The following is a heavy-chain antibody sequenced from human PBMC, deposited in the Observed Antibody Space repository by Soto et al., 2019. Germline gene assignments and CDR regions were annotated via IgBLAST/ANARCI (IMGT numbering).Heavy chain of an antibody. CDR2: IIPILGTV. V-gene: IGHV1-69*01. D-gene: IGHD6-13*01. J-gene: IGHJ4*02. CDR1: GGTFSSYS. CDR3: ASGASRWYPYFFDS. Sequence: QVQLVQSGAEVKEPGSSVKVSCKASGGTFSSYSISWVRQAPGQGLEWMGGIIPILGTVQYAQKFQDRVTITADDSTNTVYMELSSLRSDDTAVYFCASGASRWYPYFFDSWAQGTLVTVSS.